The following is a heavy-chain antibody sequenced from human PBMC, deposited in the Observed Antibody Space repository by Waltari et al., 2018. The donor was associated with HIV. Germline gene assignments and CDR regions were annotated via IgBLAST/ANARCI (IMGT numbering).Heavy chain of an antibody. V-gene: IGHV3-23*01. Sequence: DVQLLESGGGLVPPGGSLRLSCTASGFNVRNFSMSWVRQAPGKGPEWVSALSGSGSTASYADYVKGRLTISRDFSNNTLFLQMNNLRPEDTAVYFCARSMRDLRPSAFDVWGQGTMVAISS. D-gene: IGHD2-8*01. CDR1: GFNVRNFS. CDR2: LSGSGSTA. CDR3: ARSMRDLRPSAFDV. J-gene: IGHJ3*01.